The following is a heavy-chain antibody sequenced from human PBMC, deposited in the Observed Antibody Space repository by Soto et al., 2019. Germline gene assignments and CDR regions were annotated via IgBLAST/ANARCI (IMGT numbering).Heavy chain of an antibody. CDR2: IYYTGST. CDR3: AVTRGGAHPHDI. D-gene: IGHD2-21*02. V-gene: IGHV4-59*01. Sequence: LSLTCNSSGGPLSSFYYSWIRQAPGKGLEWIGYIYYTGSTNYNPSLKSRVTMSVDTSKNQFSLKLTSVTAADTAVYFCAVTRGGAHPHDIWGQGTMVTVSS. CDR1: GGPLSSFY. J-gene: IGHJ3*02.